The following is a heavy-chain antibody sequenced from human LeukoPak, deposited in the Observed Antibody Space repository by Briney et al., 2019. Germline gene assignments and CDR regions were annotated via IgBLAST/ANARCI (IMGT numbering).Heavy chain of an antibody. CDR1: GGSISTYY. D-gene: IGHD6-19*01. Sequence: SETLSLTCTVSGGSISTYYWSWIRQPPGQGLEWIGYIYYSGSTTYNPSLKSRVTISVDTSKNQFSLKLSSVTAADTAVYCCVRDRSSGWYYFDYWGQGTLVTVSS. J-gene: IGHJ4*02. V-gene: IGHV4-59*01. CDR3: VRDRSSGWYYFDY. CDR2: IYYSGST.